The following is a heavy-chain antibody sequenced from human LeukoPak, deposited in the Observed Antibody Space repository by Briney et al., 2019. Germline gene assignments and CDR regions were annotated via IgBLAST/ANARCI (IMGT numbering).Heavy chain of an antibody. CDR2: ISWNSGSI. Sequence: PGRSLRLSCAASGFTFDDYAMHWVRQAPGKGLEWVSGISWNSGSIGYADSVKGRFTISRDNAKNSLYLQMNSLRAEDTALYYCAKDKSSSGWYQSGAFDIWGQGTMVTVSS. J-gene: IGHJ3*02. CDR1: GFTFDDYA. CDR3: AKDKSSSGWYQSGAFDI. D-gene: IGHD6-19*01. V-gene: IGHV3-9*01.